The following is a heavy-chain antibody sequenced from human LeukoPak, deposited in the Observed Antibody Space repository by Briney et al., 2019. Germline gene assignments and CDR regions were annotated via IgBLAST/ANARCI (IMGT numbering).Heavy chain of an antibody. V-gene: IGHV4-31*03. D-gene: IGHD2-2*01. CDR3: ARDGCSSTSCMGGDYYYYYMDV. CDR1: GGSISSGGYY. Sequence: SQTLSLTCTVSGGSISSGGYYWSWIRQHPGKGLEWIGYIYHSGSTYYNPSLKSRVTISVDRSKNQFSLKLSSVTAADTAVYYCARDGCSSTSCMGGDYYYYYMDVWGKGTTVTVSS. J-gene: IGHJ6*03. CDR2: IYHSGST.